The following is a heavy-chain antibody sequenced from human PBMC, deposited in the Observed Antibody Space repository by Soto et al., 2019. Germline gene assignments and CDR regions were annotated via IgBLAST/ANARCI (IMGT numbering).Heavy chain of an antibody. D-gene: IGHD2-15*01. J-gene: IGHJ4*02. Sequence: SETLSLTCTVSGGSISSYYWSWIRQPPGKGLEWIGYIYYSGSTNYNPSLKSRVTISVDTSKNQFSLKLSSVTAADTAVYYCARRYGGNLDYWGQVTLVTSPQ. V-gene: IGHV4-59*08. CDR3: ARRYGGNLDY. CDR2: IYYSGST. CDR1: GGSISSYY.